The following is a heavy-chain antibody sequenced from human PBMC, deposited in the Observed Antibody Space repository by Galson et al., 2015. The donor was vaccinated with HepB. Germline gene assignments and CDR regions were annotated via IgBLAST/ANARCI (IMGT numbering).Heavy chain of an antibody. J-gene: IGHJ4*02. Sequence: VSCKASGYTFTSYAMNWVRQAPGQGLEWMGWINTNTGNPTYARGFTGRFVLSLDTSVNTAYLQISSLKAEDTAVYYCAREFFGVTTADRDYWGQGTLVTVSS. D-gene: IGHD4-17*01. CDR3: AREFFGVTTADRDY. CDR2: INTNTGNP. V-gene: IGHV7-4-1*02. CDR1: GYTFTSYA.